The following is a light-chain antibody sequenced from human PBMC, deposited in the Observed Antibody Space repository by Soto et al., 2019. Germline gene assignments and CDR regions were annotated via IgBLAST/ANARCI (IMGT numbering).Light chain of an antibody. V-gene: IGLV2-14*01. CDR3: SSYTTSGTRV. Sequence: QSVLTQAASASGTPGQRVTISCSGSSSNIGSNYVYWYQQLPGTAPKLMIYEVSNRPSGVSNRFSGSKSGNTASLTISGLQAEDESDYYCSSYTTSGTRVFGTGTKLTVL. CDR1: SSNIGSNY. J-gene: IGLJ1*01. CDR2: EVS.